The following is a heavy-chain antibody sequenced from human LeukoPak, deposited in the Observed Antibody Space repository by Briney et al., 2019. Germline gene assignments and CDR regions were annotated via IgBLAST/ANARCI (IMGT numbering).Heavy chain of an antibody. V-gene: IGHV3-23*01. CDR3: AKAVPDCSSTSCYTYYYYYGMDV. CDR2: ISGSGGST. D-gene: IGHD2-2*02. CDR1: GFTFSSYA. Sequence: EGSLRLSCAASGFTFSSYAMSWVRQAPGKGLEWVSAISGSGGSTYYADSVKGRFTISRDNSKNTLYLQMNSLRAEDTAVYYCAKAVPDCSSTSCYTYYYYYGMDVWGQGTTVTVSS. J-gene: IGHJ6*02.